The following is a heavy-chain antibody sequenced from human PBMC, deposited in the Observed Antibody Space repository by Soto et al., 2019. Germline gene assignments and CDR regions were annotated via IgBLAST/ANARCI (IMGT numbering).Heavy chain of an antibody. CDR3: ASGVNHDSIGHYYFY. Sequence: SVKVSCKASGGTFSSYAIDWVRQAPGQGLEWMGGIIPLFGTANYAQKFQGKITITADESTSTVYMELRSLRSEDTAVYYCASGVNHDSIGHYYFYWGQGTLVTVSS. V-gene: IGHV1-69*13. J-gene: IGHJ4*02. CDR2: IIPLFGTA. CDR1: GGTFSSYA. D-gene: IGHD3-22*01.